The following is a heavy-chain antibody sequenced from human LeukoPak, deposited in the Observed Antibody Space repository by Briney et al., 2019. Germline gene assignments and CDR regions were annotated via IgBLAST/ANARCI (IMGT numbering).Heavy chain of an antibody. CDR3: APIYSSGPFDY. V-gene: IGHV3-9*01. Sequence: GRSLRLSCAASGFTFDDYAMHWVRQAPGKGLEWVSGISWNSGSIGYADSVKGRFTISRDNAKNSLYLQMNSLRAEDTAVYYCAPIYSSGPFDYWGQGTLVTVSS. D-gene: IGHD6-19*01. CDR1: GFTFDDYA. J-gene: IGHJ4*02. CDR2: ISWNSGSI.